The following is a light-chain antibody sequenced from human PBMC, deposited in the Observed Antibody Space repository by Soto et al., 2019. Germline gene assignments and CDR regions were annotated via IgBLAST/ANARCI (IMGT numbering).Light chain of an antibody. CDR1: ESVSSSY. J-gene: IGKJ4*01. CDR2: DAS. Sequence: EIVLTQSPGTLSLSPGERATLSYRASESVSSSYLAWYQQKPGQAPRLLIYDASSRATGIPDRFSGSGSGTDFTLTVSRLEPEDFALYYCQQYGSSPLTFGGGTKVEIK. CDR3: QQYGSSPLT. V-gene: IGKV3-20*01.